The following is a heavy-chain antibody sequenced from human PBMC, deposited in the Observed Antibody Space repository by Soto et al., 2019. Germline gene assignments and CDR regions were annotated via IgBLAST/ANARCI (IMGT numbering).Heavy chain of an antibody. J-gene: IGHJ6*03. CDR2: IYYSGST. D-gene: IGHD5-12*01. Sequence: SETLSLTCTVSGGSISSYYWSWIRQPPGKGLEWIGYIYYSGSTNYNPSLKSRVTISVDTSKNQFSLKLSSVTAADTAVYYCARLGYDFYYMDVWGKGTTVTVSS. V-gene: IGHV4-59*08. CDR3: ARLGYDFYYMDV. CDR1: GGSISSYY.